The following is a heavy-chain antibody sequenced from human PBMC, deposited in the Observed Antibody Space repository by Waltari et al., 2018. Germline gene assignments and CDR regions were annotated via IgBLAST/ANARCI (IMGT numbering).Heavy chain of an antibody. CDR1: GGSLSSYY. CDR3: AREKITYYDFWSGYSYYYYYGMDV. CDR2: IYTSGST. J-gene: IGHJ6*02. Sequence: QVQLQESGPGLVKPSETLSLTCTVYGGSLSSYYWSWIRQPARKELEWLGRIYTSGSTNYTPSLKIRVTMSVDTSKNQFSLKLSSVTAADTAVYYCAREKITYYDFWSGYSYYYYYGMDVWGQGTTVTVSS. V-gene: IGHV4-4*07. D-gene: IGHD3-3*01.